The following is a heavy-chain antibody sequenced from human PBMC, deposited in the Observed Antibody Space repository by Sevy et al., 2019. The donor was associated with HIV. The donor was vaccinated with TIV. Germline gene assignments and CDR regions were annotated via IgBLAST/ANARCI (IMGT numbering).Heavy chain of an antibody. D-gene: IGHD2-2*03. CDR2: ISGNVDNT. CDR1: GFTFSSYA. V-gene: IGHV3-23*01. Sequence: GGSLRLSCAASGFTFSSYAMSWVRQAPGKGLEWVSSISGNVDNTYYADSVKGRFIISRDNSKNTLYLQMNSLRAEDTAVYYCAKPPWIDQRPFEYWGQGTLVTVSS. CDR3: AKPPWIDQRPFEY. J-gene: IGHJ4*02.